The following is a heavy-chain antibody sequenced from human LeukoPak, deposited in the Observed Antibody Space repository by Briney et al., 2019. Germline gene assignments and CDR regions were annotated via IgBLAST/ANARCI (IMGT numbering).Heavy chain of an antibody. D-gene: IGHD2-2*01. J-gene: IGHJ6*02. CDR3: ARVRRYCSSASCYGGGMDV. CDR2: IISDGSSA. Sequence: GGSLRLSCAAFGFTFSSYWMHWVRQAPGKGLVWLSRIISDGSSASYADSVRGRFTISRDNAKNTLYLQMNSLRAEDTAVYYCARVRRYCSSASCYGGGMDVWGQGTTVTVSS. V-gene: IGHV3-74*01. CDR1: GFTFSSYW.